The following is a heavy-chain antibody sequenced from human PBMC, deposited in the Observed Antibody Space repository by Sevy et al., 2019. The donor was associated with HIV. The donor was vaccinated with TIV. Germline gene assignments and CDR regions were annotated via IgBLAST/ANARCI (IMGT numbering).Heavy chain of an antibody. Sequence: GGSLRLSCAASGFTFSSYAMHWVRQAPGKGLEWVAVISYDGSNKYYADSVKGRFTISRDNSKNTLYLQMNSLRAEDTAVYYCAREEGIAAAGYFDYWGQGTLVTVSS. CDR1: GFTFSSYA. D-gene: IGHD6-13*01. J-gene: IGHJ4*02. CDR3: AREEGIAAAGYFDY. CDR2: ISYDGSNK. V-gene: IGHV3-30-3*01.